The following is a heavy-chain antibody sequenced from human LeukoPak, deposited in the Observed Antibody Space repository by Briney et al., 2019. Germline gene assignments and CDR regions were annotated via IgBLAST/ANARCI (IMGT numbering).Heavy chain of an antibody. Sequence: GGSLRLSCAASGFTVSSNYMSWVRQAPGKGLEWVSVIYSGGSTYYADSVKGRFTISRDDSKSIAYLQMNSLKTDDTAVYYCTSLRGTGWPIDSWGQGTLVTVSS. D-gene: IGHD6-25*01. CDR2: IYSGGST. CDR3: TSLRGTGWPIDS. J-gene: IGHJ4*02. V-gene: IGHV3-66*01. CDR1: GFTVSSNY.